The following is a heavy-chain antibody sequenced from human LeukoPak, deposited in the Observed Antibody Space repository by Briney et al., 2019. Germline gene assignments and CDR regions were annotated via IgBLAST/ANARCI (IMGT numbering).Heavy chain of an antibody. J-gene: IGHJ4*02. D-gene: IGHD6-13*01. CDR3: ARDLGIPAAEYFDY. V-gene: IGHV3-7*01. Sequence: VGALRLSCAPSGVTSSISLMRCVREVPEGGLERVANIKQDGSEKNYVDSVKGRFTISRDNAKNSLYLQMNSLRAEDTAVYYCARDLGIPAAEYFDYWGQGTLVSVSS. CDR2: IKQDGSEK. CDR1: GVTSSISL.